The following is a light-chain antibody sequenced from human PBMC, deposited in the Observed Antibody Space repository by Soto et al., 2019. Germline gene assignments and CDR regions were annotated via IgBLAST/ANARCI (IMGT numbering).Light chain of an antibody. V-gene: IGKV3-15*01. CDR2: GAS. CDR3: QQYNNWPRT. Sequence: EIVMTQSPATLSVSPGERATLSCRASQSVSSNLAWYQQKPGQAPRLLIYGASTRATGIPARFSGSGSGTDLTLTISCLQTEDFGVYYCQQYNNWPRTFGQGTKVEIK. J-gene: IGKJ1*01. CDR1: QSVSSN.